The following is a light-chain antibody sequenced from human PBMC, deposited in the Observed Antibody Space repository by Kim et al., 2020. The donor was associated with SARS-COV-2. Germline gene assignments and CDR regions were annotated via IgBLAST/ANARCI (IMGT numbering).Light chain of an antibody. CDR2: GKN. V-gene: IGLV3-19*01. J-gene: IGLJ2*01. CDR3: KSRDSRGKVV. Sequence: SSELTQDPAVSVALGQTVRITCQGDSLRSYYATWYQQKTGQAPVLVFYGKNNRPSGIPDRFSDSSSGDTASLTITGAQAADEADYYCKSRDSRGKVVFGGGTQLTVL. CDR1: SLRSYY.